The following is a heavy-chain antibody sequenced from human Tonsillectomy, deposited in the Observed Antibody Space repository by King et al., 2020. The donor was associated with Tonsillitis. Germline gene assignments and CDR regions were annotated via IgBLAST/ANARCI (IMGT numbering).Heavy chain of an antibody. V-gene: IGHV3-48*01. CDR2: ISSRSSAI. CDR1: GFTFSSYS. Sequence: EVQLVESGGGLVQPGGSLRLSCAASGFTFSSYSLNWVRQAPGKGLEWVSYISSRSSAIYYADSVKGRFTISRDNAKNSLYLQMNSLRAEDTAVYYCAGGGHPDAFDIWRQVTMVTVSS. CDR3: AGGGHPDAFDI. J-gene: IGHJ3*02.